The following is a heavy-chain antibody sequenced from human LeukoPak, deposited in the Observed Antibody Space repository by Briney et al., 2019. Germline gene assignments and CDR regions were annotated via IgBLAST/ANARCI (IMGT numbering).Heavy chain of an antibody. V-gene: IGHV1-69*05. CDR1: GGTFSSYA. CDR2: IIPIFGTA. D-gene: IGHD3-10*01. Sequence: GSSVKVSCKASGGTFSSYAISWVRQAPGQGLEWMGRIIPIFGTANYAQKFQGRVTITTDESTSTAYMELSSQRSEDTAVYYCARVPLGGFGELLPNDYWGQGTLVTVSS. CDR3: ARVPLGGFGELLPNDY. J-gene: IGHJ4*02.